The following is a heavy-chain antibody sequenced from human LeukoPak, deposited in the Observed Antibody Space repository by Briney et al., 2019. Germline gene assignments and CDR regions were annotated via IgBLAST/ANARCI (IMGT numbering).Heavy chain of an antibody. CDR3: ARSYCNTTSCYGVGAFDI. D-gene: IGHD2-2*01. Sequence: SETLSLTCTVSGGSISSSSYYWGWIRQPPGKGLEWIGSICYSGSIYYNPSLKSRVTISVDTSKNLFSLKLSSVTATDTAVYYCARSYCNTTSCYGVGAFDIWGQGTMVTVSS. CDR1: GGSISSSSYY. CDR2: ICYSGSI. J-gene: IGHJ3*02. V-gene: IGHV4-39*01.